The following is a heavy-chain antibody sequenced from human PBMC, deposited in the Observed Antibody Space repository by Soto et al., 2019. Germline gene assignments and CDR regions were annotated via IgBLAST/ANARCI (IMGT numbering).Heavy chain of an antibody. D-gene: IGHD2-2*01. Sequence: QVQLVESGGGVVQPGRSLRLSCAASGFTFSSYGMHWVRQAPGKGLEWVAVIWYDGSNKYYADSVKGRFTISRDNSKNTLYLQMNSLRAEDTAVYYCARDSANQLLFAQQPNINDAFDIWGQGTMVTVSS. CDR1: GFTFSSYG. CDR2: IWYDGSNK. J-gene: IGHJ3*02. CDR3: ARDSANQLLFAQQPNINDAFDI. V-gene: IGHV3-33*01.